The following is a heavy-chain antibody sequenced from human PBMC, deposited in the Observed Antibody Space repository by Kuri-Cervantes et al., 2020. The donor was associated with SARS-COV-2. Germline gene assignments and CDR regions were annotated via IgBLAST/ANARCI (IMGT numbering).Heavy chain of an antibody. V-gene: IGHV5-51*01. CDR3: AGSGIAAAGTGPDY. Sequence: GGSLRLSCKGSGYSFTSYWIGWMRQMPGKGLEWMGIIYPGDSDTRYSPSFQGQVTISADKSISTAYLQWSSLKALDTAMYYCAGSGIAAAGTGPDYWGQGTLVTVSS. CDR1: GYSFTSYW. CDR2: IYPGDSDT. J-gene: IGHJ4*02. D-gene: IGHD6-13*01.